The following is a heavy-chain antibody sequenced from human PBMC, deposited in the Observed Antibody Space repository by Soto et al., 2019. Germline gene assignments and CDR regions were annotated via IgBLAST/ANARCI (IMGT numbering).Heavy chain of an antibody. CDR3: ATYCSGGSCYLDY. Sequence: QVQLQESGPGQVKPSQTLSLTCTVSGGSISSGGYYCSWIRQHPGKGLEWIGYIYYSGSTYYNPSLKSRVIISVDTSKNQFSLKLSSVTAADTAVYYCATYCSGGSCYLDYWGQGTLVTVSS. J-gene: IGHJ4*02. D-gene: IGHD2-15*01. V-gene: IGHV4-31*03. CDR1: GGSISSGGYY. CDR2: IYYSGST.